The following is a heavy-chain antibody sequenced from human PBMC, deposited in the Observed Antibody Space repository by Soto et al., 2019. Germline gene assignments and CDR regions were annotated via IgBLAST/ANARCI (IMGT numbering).Heavy chain of an antibody. V-gene: IGHV4-4*09. J-gene: IGHJ4*02. CDR2: IYSSGST. CDR1: GDSIRNYY. D-gene: IGHD6-13*01. CDR3: ASRNKRHSSSWYELFDF. Sequence: PSETLSLTCSVSGDSIRNYYWSWIRQAPGKGLVWIGYIYSSGSTKYNPSLHSRVSISSDTSNNQFSLTLRSVSAAATAVYFCASRNKRHSSSWYELFDFWGQGMLVTVSS.